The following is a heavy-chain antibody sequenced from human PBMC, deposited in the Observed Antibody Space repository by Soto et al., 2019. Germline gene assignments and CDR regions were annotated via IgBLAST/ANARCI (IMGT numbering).Heavy chain of an antibody. Sequence: EVQLVESGGGLVQPGRSLRLSCAASGFTFDDYAMHWVRQAPGKGLEWGSGISWNSGSIGYADSVKGRFTIPRDNAKNSLYLQMNSLRAEDTALYYCAYSSSSPYWGQGTLVTVSS. V-gene: IGHV3-9*01. D-gene: IGHD6-6*01. CDR2: ISWNSGSI. J-gene: IGHJ4*02. CDR1: GFTFDDYA. CDR3: AYSSSSPY.